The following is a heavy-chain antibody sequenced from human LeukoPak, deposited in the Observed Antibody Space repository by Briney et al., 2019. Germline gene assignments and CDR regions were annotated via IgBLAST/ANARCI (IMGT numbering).Heavy chain of an antibody. D-gene: IGHD6-13*01. Sequence: SETLSLTCTVSGGSISSGGYYWSWIRQPAGKGLEWIGRIYTSGSTNYNPSLKSRVTMSVDTSKNQFSLKLSSVTAADTAVYHCARVGQQLSFDYWGQGTLVTVSS. V-gene: IGHV4-61*02. CDR2: IYTSGST. CDR3: ARVGQQLSFDY. J-gene: IGHJ4*02. CDR1: GGSISSGGYY.